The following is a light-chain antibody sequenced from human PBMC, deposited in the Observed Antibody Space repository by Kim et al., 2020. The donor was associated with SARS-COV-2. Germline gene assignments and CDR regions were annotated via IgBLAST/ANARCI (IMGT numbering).Light chain of an antibody. CDR1: QSVSSRY. V-gene: IGKV3-20*01. J-gene: IGKJ1*01. Sequence: LSTGDSATLSCRASQSVSSRYIAWYQVKPGQAPRLLIYGVSSRATGIPDRFSGSGFGTDFTLTIYGLEPEDFAVYYCQRYGSSRTFGQGTKVDIK. CDR2: GVS. CDR3: QRYGSSRT.